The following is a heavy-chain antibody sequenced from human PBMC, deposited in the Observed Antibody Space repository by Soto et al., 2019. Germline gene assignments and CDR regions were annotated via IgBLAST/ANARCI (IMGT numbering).Heavy chain of an antibody. CDR2: ISAYNGNT. V-gene: IGHV1-18*04. Sequence: AASVKVSCKASGYTFTSYGISWVRQAPGQGLEWMGWISAYNGNTNYAQKLQGRVTMTTDTSTSTAYMELRSLRSDDTAVYYCARVPDPPYRLRGIAAAGTPPGIFDYWGQGTLVTVSS. CDR3: ARVPDPPYRLRGIAAAGTPPGIFDY. CDR1: GYTFTSYG. D-gene: IGHD6-13*01. J-gene: IGHJ4*02.